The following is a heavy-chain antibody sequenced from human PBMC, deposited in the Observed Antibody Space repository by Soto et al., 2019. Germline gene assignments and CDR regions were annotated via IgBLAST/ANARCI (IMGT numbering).Heavy chain of an antibody. J-gene: IGHJ4*02. Sequence: EVQRVESGGGLVQPGGSLRLSCGVSGFTVSSSYRSWVRQAPGKGLEWVSILYSGGDTYYADSVKGRFTISRDNSKNTLYLQSNSLRVEETAVYFCAMQADWESPFDYWGQGTLVTVSS. CDR1: GFTVSSSY. CDR3: AMQADWESPFDY. V-gene: IGHV3-66*01. CDR2: LYSGGDT. D-gene: IGHD1-26*01.